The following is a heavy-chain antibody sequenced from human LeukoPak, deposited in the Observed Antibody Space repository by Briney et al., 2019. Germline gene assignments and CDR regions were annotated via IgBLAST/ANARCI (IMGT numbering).Heavy chain of an antibody. V-gene: IGHV3-23*01. Sequence: GGSPRLSCAASEFTFSKDATSGGRDAPGEGREWVSTISSSGGSTYYTDYVEGRFTISRDNSKNTLSLQINSLRAEDTAIYYCARITAVTPDYWGQGTLVTVPS. CDR3: ARITAVTPDY. J-gene: IGHJ4*02. CDR2: ISSSGGST. CDR1: EFTFSKDA. D-gene: IGHD4-17*01.